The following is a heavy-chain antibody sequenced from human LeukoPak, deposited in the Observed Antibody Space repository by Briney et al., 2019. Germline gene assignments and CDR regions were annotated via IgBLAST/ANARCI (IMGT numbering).Heavy chain of an antibody. CDR1: GFTVSNNY. D-gene: IGHD3-16*01. Sequence: GGSLRLSCVVSGFTVSNNYMSWVRQASRKGLEWVSLIYSGGSTYYADSVKGRFTISRDNSKKTLFLQMNSLRVDDTAIYYCAKEIRPNDHWGQGTLVIVSS. CDR2: IYSGGST. J-gene: IGHJ4*02. CDR3: AKEIRPNDH. V-gene: IGHV3-53*01.